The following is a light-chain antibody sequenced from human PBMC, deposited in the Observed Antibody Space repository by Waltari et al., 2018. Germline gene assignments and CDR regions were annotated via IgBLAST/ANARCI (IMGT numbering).Light chain of an antibody. V-gene: IGLV2-23*02. CDR2: EVT. J-gene: IGLJ3*02. CDR1: SSDVGSYNL. CDR3: CSHAAITTSTWV. Sequence: QSALTQPASVSGSPGQSITISCTGTSSDVGSYNLVSWYQQHPGKAPKLRIYEVTNRPSGVSKRFSGSKSGNTASLTISGLQAEDEADYYCCSHAAITTSTWVFGGGTKLTVL.